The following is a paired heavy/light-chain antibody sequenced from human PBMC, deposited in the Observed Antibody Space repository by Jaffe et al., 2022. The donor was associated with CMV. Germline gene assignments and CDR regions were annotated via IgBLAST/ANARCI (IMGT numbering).Heavy chain of an antibody. J-gene: IGHJ3*02. CDR2: INSGSTYI. V-gene: IGHV3-21*01. Sequence: EVQLVESGGGLVKPGGSLRLSCAASGFTFSTYSMNWVRQAPGKGLEWVSSINSGSTYIYYADSVKGRFTISRDNAKNSLYLQMNSLRADDTAVYYCARDCVYCNEGDAFDIWGQGTMVTVSS. CDR1: GFTFSTYS. D-gene: IGHD2-15*01. CDR3: ARDCVYCNEGDAFDI.
Light chain of an antibody. CDR1: SGHSTYA. V-gene: IGLV4-69*01. CDR2: LNSAGSH. J-gene: IGLJ3*02. CDR3: QTWGTGIRV. Sequence: QVVLTQSPSASASLGASVKLTCTLSSGHSTYAIAWHQQQPGKGPRYLMKLNSAGSHSKGDGIPDRFSGSSSGPERYLTISSLQSEDEADYYCQTWGTGIRVFGGGTKLTVL.